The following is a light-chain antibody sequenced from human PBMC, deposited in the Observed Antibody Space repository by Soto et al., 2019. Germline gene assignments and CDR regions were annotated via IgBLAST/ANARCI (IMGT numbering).Light chain of an antibody. J-gene: IGKJ4*01. Sequence: EIVLTQSPGTLSLSPEERATLSCRASQSVSSYLAWYQQKPGQAPRLLIYDASNRATGIPARFSGSGSGTDFTLTISSLEPEDFALYYCQQRSNWPLTFGGGTKVEIK. CDR3: QQRSNWPLT. CDR1: QSVSSY. CDR2: DAS. V-gene: IGKV3-11*01.